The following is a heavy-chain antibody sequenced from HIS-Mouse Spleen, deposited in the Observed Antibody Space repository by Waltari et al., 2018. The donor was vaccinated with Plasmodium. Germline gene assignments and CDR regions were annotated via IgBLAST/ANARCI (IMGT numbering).Heavy chain of an antibody. J-gene: IGHJ1*01. Sequence: QVQLVQSGAEVKKPGASVKVSCKASGYTFTGYYMHWVRQAPGQGLEWMGWSNPNSGGTNDAQKFQGRVTMTGDTSISTAYMGLSRLRSDDTAVYYCARVLGYKAAAGTFVEYFQHWGQGTLVTVSS. D-gene: IGHD6-13*01. V-gene: IGHV1-2*02. CDR2: SNPNSGGT. CDR3: ARVLGYKAAAGTFVEYFQH. CDR1: GYTFTGYY.